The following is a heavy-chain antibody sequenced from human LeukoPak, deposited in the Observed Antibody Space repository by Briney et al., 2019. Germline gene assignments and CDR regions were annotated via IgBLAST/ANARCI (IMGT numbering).Heavy chain of an antibody. CDR3: ARDHAGGYDFSNWFDP. CDR1: GGTFSSYT. J-gene: IGHJ5*02. D-gene: IGHD3-3*01. Sequence: SVKVSCKASGGTFSSYTISWVRQAPGQGLEWMGRIIPILGIANYAQKFQGRVTITADKSTSTAYIELSSLRSEDTAVYYCARDHAGGYDFSNWFDPWGQGTLVTVSS. V-gene: IGHV1-69*04. CDR2: IIPILGIA.